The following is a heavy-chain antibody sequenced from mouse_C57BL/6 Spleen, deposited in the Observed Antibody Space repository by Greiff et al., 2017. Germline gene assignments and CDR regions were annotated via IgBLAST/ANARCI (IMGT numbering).Heavy chain of an antibody. D-gene: IGHD1-1*02. CDR1: GFTFSNYW. J-gene: IGHJ2*01. Sequence: EVKVEESGGGLVQPGGSMKLSCVASGFTFSNYWMNWVRQSPEKGLEWVAQIRLKSDNYATHYAESVKGRFTISRDDSKSSVYLQMNNLRAEDTGTYYCTGRWDFDYWGHGTTLSVSS. CDR2: IRLKSDNYAT. CDR3: TGRWDFDY. V-gene: IGHV6-3*01.